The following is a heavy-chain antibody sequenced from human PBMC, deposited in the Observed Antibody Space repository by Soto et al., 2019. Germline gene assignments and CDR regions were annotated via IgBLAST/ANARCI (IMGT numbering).Heavy chain of an antibody. CDR2: IIPIFGTA. CDR3: ARVPYCSSTSCPEDYYYGMDV. J-gene: IGHJ6*02. Sequence: QVQLVQSGAEVKKPGSSVKVSCKASGGTFSSYAISWVRQAPGQGLEWLGGIIPIFGTANYAQKFQGRVTITARESASPAYMELSSLRSEDTAVYYCARVPYCSSTSCPEDYYYGMDVWGQGNTVTVSS. D-gene: IGHD2-2*01. CDR1: GGTFSSYA. V-gene: IGHV1-69*01.